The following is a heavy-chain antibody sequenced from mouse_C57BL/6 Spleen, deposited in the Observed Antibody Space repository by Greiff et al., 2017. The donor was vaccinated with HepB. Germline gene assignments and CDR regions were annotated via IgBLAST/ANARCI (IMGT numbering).Heavy chain of an antibody. V-gene: IGHV1-76*01. D-gene: IGHD3-2*02. CDR3: ARGQLRLPLDY. CDR1: GYTFTDYY. CDR2: IYPGSGNT. J-gene: IGHJ4*01. Sequence: QVHVKQSGAELVRPGASVKLSCKASGYTFTDYYINWVKQRPGQGLEWIARIYPGSGNTYYNEKFKGKATLTAEKSSSTAYMQLSSLTSEDSAVYCCARGQLRLPLDYWGQGTSVTVSS.